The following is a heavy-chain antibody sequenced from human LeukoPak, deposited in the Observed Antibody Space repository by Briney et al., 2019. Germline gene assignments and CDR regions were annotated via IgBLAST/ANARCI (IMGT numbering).Heavy chain of an antibody. CDR1: GFTFSIYW. J-gene: IGHJ4*02. D-gene: IGHD5-12*01. V-gene: IGHV3-7*03. CDR2: IKIDGSVK. Sequence: GGALRLSCAASGFTFSIYWMSWVRQAPGKGLEWVVKIKIDGSVKYYVDSVKGGFTISRDNVKNSLYLQMNSLRVEDTAVYYCARGVDIVATIWDSRGQGTLVTASP. CDR3: ARGVDIVATIWDS.